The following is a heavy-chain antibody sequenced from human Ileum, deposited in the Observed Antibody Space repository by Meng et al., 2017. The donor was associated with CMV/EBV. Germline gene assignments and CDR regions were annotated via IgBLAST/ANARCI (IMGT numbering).Heavy chain of an antibody. Sequence: VERQGWGPGLGKPSQLWSLTCTVSGDSISSSSYYWSWIRQPAGKGLEWVGRISSSGNANYNSSLQSRVTMSVDTSKNQFSLKLSSVTAADTAVYYCARGSSSWAFDYWGQGTLVTVSS. CDR2: ISSSGNA. V-gene: IGHV4-61*02. CDR1: GDSISSSSYY. CDR3: ARGSSSWAFDY. D-gene: IGHD2-2*01. J-gene: IGHJ4*02.